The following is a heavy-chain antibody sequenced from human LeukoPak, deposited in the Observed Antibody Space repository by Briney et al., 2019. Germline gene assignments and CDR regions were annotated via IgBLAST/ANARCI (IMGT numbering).Heavy chain of an antibody. J-gene: IGHJ4*02. V-gene: IGHV3-66*01. Sequence: GGSLRLACAASGFTVSSNYMSWVRQAPGKGLEWVSVIYSGGSTYYADSVKGRFTISRDNSKNTLYLQMNSLRAEDTAVYYCARAGGSGTAMVTSTPFDYWGQGTLVTVSS. CDR1: GFTVSSNY. CDR3: ARAGGSGTAMVTSTPFDY. D-gene: IGHD5-18*01. CDR2: IYSGGST.